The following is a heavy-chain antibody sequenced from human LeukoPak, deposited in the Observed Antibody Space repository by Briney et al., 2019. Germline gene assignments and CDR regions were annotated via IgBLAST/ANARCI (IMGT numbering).Heavy chain of an antibody. D-gene: IGHD6-19*01. CDR3: ARDQCSSGWYEVTDY. CDR1: GGSISSYY. CDR2: IYTSGST. J-gene: IGHJ4*02. Sequence: SETLSLTCTVSGGSISSYYWSWIRQPAGKGLEWIGRIYTSGSTNYNPSLKSRVTMSVDTSKNQFSLKLSSVTAADTAVYYCARDQCSSGWYEVTDYWGQGTLVTVSS. V-gene: IGHV4-4*07.